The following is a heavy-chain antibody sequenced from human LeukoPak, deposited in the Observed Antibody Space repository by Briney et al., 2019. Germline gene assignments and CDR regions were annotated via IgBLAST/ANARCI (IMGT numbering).Heavy chain of an antibody. J-gene: IGHJ4*02. CDR3: TRGVLLSPPACDY. Sequence: PGGSLRLSCAASGFTVSSNYMSWVRQAPGKGLEWVSSISSSSSYIYYADSVKGRFTISRDNAKNSLYLQMNSLRAEDTAVYYCTRGVLLSPPACDYWGQGTLVTVSS. CDR1: GFTVSSNY. D-gene: IGHD2-2*01. CDR2: ISSSSSYI. V-gene: IGHV3-21*01.